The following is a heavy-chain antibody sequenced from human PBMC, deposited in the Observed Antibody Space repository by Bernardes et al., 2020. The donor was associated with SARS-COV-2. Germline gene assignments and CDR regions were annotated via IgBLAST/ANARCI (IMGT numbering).Heavy chain of an antibody. J-gene: IGHJ4*02. CDR1: GFSLSTRGVG. CDR2: IYWDDDT. D-gene: IGHD3-3*01. Sequence: SGPTLVKPTQTLTLTCSFSGFSLSTRGVGVGWIRQPPGKALEWLALIYWDDDTRYSPSLRSRVTITKDTSKDQVVLTMTNTDPVDTATYYCVHRPFLSAYFFDYWGQGALVTVSS. CDR3: VHRPFLSAYFFDY. V-gene: IGHV2-5*02.